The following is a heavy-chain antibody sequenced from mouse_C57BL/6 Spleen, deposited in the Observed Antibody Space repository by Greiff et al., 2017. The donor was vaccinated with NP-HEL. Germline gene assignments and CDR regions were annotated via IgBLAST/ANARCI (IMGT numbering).Heavy chain of an antibody. J-gene: IGHJ3*01. V-gene: IGHV1-18*01. D-gene: IGHD2-4*01. CDR1: GYTFTDYN. Sequence: EVQLQQSGPELVKPGASVKIPCKASGYTFTDYNMDWVKQSPGKSLEWIGDINPNNGGTIYNQKFKGKATLTVDKSSSTAYMELRSLTSEDTAVYYCARFCDYRGFAYWGQGTLVTVSA. CDR2: INPNNGGT. CDR3: ARFCDYRGFAY.